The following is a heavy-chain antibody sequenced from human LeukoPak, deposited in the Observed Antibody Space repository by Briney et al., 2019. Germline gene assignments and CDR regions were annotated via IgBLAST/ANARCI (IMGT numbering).Heavy chain of an antibody. CDR3: ARGKKLPRSSRLFGTYYYYYMDV. Sequence: EASVKVSCTASGYTFTSYDINWVRQATGQGLEWMGWMNPNSGNTGYAQKFQGRVTMTRNTSISTAYMELSSLRSEDTAVYYCARGKKLPRSSRLFGTYYYYYMDVWGKGTTVTISS. CDR2: MNPNSGNT. J-gene: IGHJ6*03. V-gene: IGHV1-8*01. CDR1: GYTFTSYD. D-gene: IGHD6-13*01.